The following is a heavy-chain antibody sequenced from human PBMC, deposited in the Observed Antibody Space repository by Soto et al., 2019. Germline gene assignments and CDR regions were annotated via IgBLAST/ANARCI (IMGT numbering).Heavy chain of an antibody. CDR1: GDSISSGGYS. V-gene: IGHV4-30-2*01. D-gene: IGHD4-17*01. Sequence: PSQTLSLTGGFSGDSISSGGYSWSWISQPPGKGLEWIGYNYHNGSTYYKPSLKSPVTTSVYRCSNQLSLKLHSVTAADPAENYSAIDRSLPTVTTDYFDYWGQGTLGTVAS. J-gene: IGHJ4*02. CDR3: AIDRSLPTVTTDYFDY. CDR2: NYHNGST.